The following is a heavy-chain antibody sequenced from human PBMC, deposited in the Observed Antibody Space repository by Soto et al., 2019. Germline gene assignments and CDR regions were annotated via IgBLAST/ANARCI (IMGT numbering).Heavy chain of an antibody. Sequence: GGSLRISCEASRFTFSSYSMNWVRQAPGKGLEWVSYISSSSTIYYADSVKGRFTISRDNAKNSLYLQMNSLRAEDTAVYYCARARGDVVVPAAMYLDYWGQGTLVTVSS. CDR3: ARARGDVVVPAAMYLDY. J-gene: IGHJ4*02. V-gene: IGHV3-48*01. D-gene: IGHD2-2*01. CDR2: ISSSSTI. CDR1: RFTFSSYS.